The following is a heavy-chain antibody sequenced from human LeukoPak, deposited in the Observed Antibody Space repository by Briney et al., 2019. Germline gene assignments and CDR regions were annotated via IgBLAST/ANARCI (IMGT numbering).Heavy chain of an antibody. CDR3: ARGYSSSWYPNWFDP. CDR1: GGSISGYY. CDR2: IYHSGSS. J-gene: IGHJ5*02. Sequence: SETLSLTCTVSGGSISGYYWGWIRQPPGKGLEWIGSIYHSGSSYYNPSLNSRVTISVDTSKNQFSLKLSSVTAADTAVYYCARGYSSSWYPNWFDPWGQGTLVTVSS. V-gene: IGHV4-38-2*02. D-gene: IGHD6-13*01.